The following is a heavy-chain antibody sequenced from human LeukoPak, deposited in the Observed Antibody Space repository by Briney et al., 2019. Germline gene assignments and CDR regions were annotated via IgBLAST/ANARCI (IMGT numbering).Heavy chain of an antibody. J-gene: IGHJ4*02. D-gene: IGHD5-18*01. CDR1: GFTFSNAW. CDR3: ARDSAYSYGSFDY. Sequence: GGSLRLSCAASGFTFSNAWMSWVRQAPGKGLEWVGRIKSKTDGGTTDYAAPVKGRFTISRDDSKNTLYLQMNSLRAEDTAVYYCARDSAYSYGSFDYWGQGIMVTVSS. V-gene: IGHV3-15*01. CDR2: IKSKTDGGTT.